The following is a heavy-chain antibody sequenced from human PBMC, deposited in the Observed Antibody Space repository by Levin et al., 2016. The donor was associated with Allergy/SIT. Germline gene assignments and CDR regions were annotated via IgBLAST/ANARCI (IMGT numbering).Heavy chain of an antibody. Sequence: GVSLKISCAASGFTFSSYWMHWVRQAPGKGLVWVSRINSDGSSTSYADSVKGRFTISRDNAKNTLYLQMNSLRAEDTAVYYCARALTGYCSSTSCSPRYYGMDVWGQGTTVTVSS. V-gene: IGHV3-74*01. D-gene: IGHD2-2*01. CDR1: GFTFSSYW. CDR3: ARALTGYCSSTSCSPRYYGMDV. CDR2: INSDGSST. J-gene: IGHJ6*02.